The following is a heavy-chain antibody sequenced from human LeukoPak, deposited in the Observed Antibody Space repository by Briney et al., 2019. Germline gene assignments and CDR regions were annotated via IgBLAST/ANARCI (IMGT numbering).Heavy chain of an antibody. CDR2: IWYDGSDE. CDR1: GFTFSSYG. Sequence: GGSLRLSCAASGFTFSSYGMHWVRQAPGKGLEWVAVIWYDGSDEYYTDSVKGRFTIFRDNSKNTLYLQMNSLRAEDTAIYYCARAGDAFDLWGQGTMVTVSS. V-gene: IGHV3-33*01. CDR3: ARAGDAFDL. J-gene: IGHJ3*01.